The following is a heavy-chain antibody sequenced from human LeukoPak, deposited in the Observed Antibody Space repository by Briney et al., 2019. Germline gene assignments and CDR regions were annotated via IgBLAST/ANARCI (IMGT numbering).Heavy chain of an antibody. CDR3: ARGPPNWGYDY. D-gene: IGHD7-27*01. J-gene: IGHJ4*02. CDR2: MSPNSGDT. Sequence: ASVKVSCRASGFTFTSYDFNWVRQATGQRPEWMGWMSPNSGDTGYAQKFQDRVTMTRNTSISTAYMELSSLRSDDTAVYYCARGPPNWGYDYWGPGTLVTVSS. V-gene: IGHV1-8*01. CDR1: GFTFTSYD.